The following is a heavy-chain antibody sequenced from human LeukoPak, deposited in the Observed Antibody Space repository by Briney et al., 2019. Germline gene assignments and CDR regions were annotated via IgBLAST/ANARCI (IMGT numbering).Heavy chain of an antibody. CDR1: GGSVSSGSYH. CDR3: ARAVGPFDY. Sequence: SETLSLTCTVSGGSVSSGSYHWSWIRQPPGKGLEWIGYIYYSGSTNYNPSLKSRVTISVDTSKNQFSLKLSSVTAADTAVYYCARAVGPFDYWGQGTLVTVSS. CDR2: IYYSGST. J-gene: IGHJ4*02. V-gene: IGHV4-61*01.